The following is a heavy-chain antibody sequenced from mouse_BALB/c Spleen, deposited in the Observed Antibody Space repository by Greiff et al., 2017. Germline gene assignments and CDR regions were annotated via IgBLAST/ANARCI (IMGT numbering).Heavy chain of an antibody. CDR1: GYSITSDYA. J-gene: IGHJ4*01. CDR3: ARDQLGYAMDY. Sequence: EVKLMESGPGLVKPSQSLSLTCTVTGYSITSDYAWNWIRQFPGNKLEWMGYISYSGSTSYNPSLKSRISITRDTSKNQFFLQLNSVTTEDTATYYCARDQLGYAMDYWGQGTSVTVSS. D-gene: IGHD4-1*02. CDR2: ISYSGST. V-gene: IGHV3-2*02.